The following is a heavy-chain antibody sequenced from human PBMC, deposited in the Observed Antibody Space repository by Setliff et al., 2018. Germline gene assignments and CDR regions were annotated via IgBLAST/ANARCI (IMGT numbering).Heavy chain of an antibody. CDR3: TRVWSMVSDSYYFYMDV. D-gene: IGHD2-8*02. J-gene: IGHJ6*03. V-gene: IGHV3-30*02. CDR1: GFTSSMYG. CDR2: IRHDGSNE. Sequence: LRLSCAASGFTSSMYGVHWVRQAPGKGLEWVAYIRHDGSNENYADSVKGRFTISRDNSRNTLYLQMNSLSAEDTAVYFCTRVWSMVSDSYYFYMDVWGQGTLVTVSS.